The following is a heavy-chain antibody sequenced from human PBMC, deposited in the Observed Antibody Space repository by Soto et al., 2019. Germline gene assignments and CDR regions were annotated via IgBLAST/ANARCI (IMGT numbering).Heavy chain of an antibody. Sequence: PGGSLRLSCAASGFTFGDYYMSWIRQAPGKGLEWVSYVSSSGSTIYYADSVKGRFTISRDNAKKSLYLQMNSLRAGDTAVYYCARDWTAAYSFDPWGLGTLVTVSS. CDR3: ARDWTAAYSFDP. CDR1: GFTFGDYY. D-gene: IGHD6-13*01. V-gene: IGHV3-11*01. CDR2: VSSSGSTI. J-gene: IGHJ5*02.